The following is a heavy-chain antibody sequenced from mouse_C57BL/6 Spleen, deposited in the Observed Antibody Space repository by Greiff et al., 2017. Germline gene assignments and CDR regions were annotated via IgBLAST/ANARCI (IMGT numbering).Heavy chain of an antibody. CDR2: IDPSDSYT. Sequence: QVQLQQSGAELVKPGASVKLSCKASGYTFTSSWMQWVKQRPGQGLEWIGEIDPSDSYTNYYQKFKGKATLTVDTSSSTAYMQLSSLTSEDSAVYYCARNYGSPLGYWGQGTTLTVSS. CDR3: ARNYGSPLGY. V-gene: IGHV1-50*01. J-gene: IGHJ2*01. D-gene: IGHD1-1*01. CDR1: GYTFTSSW.